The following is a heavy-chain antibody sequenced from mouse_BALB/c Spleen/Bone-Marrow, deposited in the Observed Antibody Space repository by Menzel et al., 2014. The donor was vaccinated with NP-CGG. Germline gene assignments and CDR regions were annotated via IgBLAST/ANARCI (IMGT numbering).Heavy chain of an antibody. V-gene: IGHV1-74*01. CDR1: DYSFTSYW. J-gene: IGHJ1*01. D-gene: IGHD2-2*01. CDR2: IHHSDSET. Sequence: QVQLKQSGAELVRPGASVKLSCRASDYSFTSYWVNWVKQRPGQGLEWIGMIHHSDSETRLNQKFKEKATLTVDKSSSTAYMQLSSPTSEDSAVYYCARGGYDGWYFDVWGAGTTVTVSS. CDR3: ARGGYDGWYFDV.